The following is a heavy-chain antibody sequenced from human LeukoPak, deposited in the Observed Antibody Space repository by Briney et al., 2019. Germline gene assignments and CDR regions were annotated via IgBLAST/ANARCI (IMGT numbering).Heavy chain of an antibody. V-gene: IGHV3-74*03. J-gene: IGHJ4*02. CDR2: INSGGTST. Sequence: GGSLRLSCSASGFTFSRYWMHWVRHVPGKGLVWVSRINSGGTSTTYADSVKGRFTVSRDNAKNTLYLQMNSLRAEDTAVYYCARVGEQGPAYYFDYWGQGTLVTVSS. CDR1: GFTFSRYW. D-gene: IGHD1-26*01. CDR3: ARVGEQGPAYYFDY.